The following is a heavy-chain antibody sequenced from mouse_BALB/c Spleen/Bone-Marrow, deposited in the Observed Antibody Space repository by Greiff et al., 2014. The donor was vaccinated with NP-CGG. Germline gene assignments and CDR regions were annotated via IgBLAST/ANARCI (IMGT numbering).Heavy chain of an antibody. D-gene: IGHD1-2*01. V-gene: IGHV2-9*02. J-gene: IGHJ4*01. CDR2: IWADGST. CDR3: ARITTATGAMDY. CDR1: GFSLTNYG. Sequence: VQLQQSGPGLVAPSQSLSITCTVSGFSLTNYGVHWVRQPPGKGLEWLGVIWADGSTNYNSALMSRLSISKDNSKSQVFSKTNSLQTDDTAMYYCARITTATGAMDYWGQGTSVTVSS.